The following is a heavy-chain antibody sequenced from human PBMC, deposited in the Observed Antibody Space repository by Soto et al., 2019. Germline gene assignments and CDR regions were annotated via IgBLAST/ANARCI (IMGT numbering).Heavy chain of an antibody. Sequence: ASVKVSCKVSGYTLTELSVHWVRQAPGKGLEWMGGFDPEDGETIYAQKFQGRVTMTEDTSTDTAYMELSSLRSEDTAVYYCATDLAMGPAFDIWGQGTMVTVSS. D-gene: IGHD2-2*01. CDR2: FDPEDGET. J-gene: IGHJ3*02. CDR3: ATDLAMGPAFDI. V-gene: IGHV1-24*01. CDR1: GYTLTELS.